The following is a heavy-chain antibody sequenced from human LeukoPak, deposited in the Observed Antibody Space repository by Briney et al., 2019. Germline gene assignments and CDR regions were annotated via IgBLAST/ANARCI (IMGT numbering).Heavy chain of an antibody. J-gene: IGHJ4*02. V-gene: IGHV3-23*01. CDR3: GKSPLQLYTFDY. Sequence: GGSLRLSCAASGFTFRNYGMSWVRQAPLKGLEWVSAISGSGGSTYYADSVKGRFTISRDNSKNTLYLQMNSLRAEDTAVYYCGKSPLQLYTFDYWGQGTLVTVSS. D-gene: IGHD5-24*01. CDR1: GFTFRNYG. CDR2: ISGSGGST.